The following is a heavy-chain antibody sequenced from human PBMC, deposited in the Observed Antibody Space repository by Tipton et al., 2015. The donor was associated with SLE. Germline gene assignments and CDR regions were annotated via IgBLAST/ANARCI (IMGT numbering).Heavy chain of an antibody. CDR3: AKGGFGYCTNGVCYKGYYYYYYMDV. CDR1: GFTFSSYA. V-gene: IGHV3-23*01. CDR2: ISGSGGST. Sequence: GSLRLSCAASGFTFSSYAMSWVRQAPGKGLEWVSAISGSGGSTYYADSVKGRFTISRDNSKNTLYLQMNSLRAEDTAVYYCAKGGFGYCTNGVCYKGYYYYYYMDVWGKGTTVTVSS. D-gene: IGHD2-8*01. J-gene: IGHJ6*03.